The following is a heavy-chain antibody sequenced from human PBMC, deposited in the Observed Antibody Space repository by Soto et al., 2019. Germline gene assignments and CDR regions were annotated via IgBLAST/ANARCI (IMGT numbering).Heavy chain of an antibody. J-gene: IGHJ4*02. CDR2: LWYDGSNK. CDR3: GRAPMERYYFDY. V-gene: IGHV3-33*01. CDR1: GFTFSTYG. D-gene: IGHD1-1*01. Sequence: QVQLVESGGGVVQPGRSLRLSCAASGFTFSTYGMHWVRQAPGKGLEWVATLWYDGSNKYYAESVKGRFTISRDNSKKTLDRQVNSLRVEDIAVYYCGRAPMERYYFDYWGQGTLVTVSS.